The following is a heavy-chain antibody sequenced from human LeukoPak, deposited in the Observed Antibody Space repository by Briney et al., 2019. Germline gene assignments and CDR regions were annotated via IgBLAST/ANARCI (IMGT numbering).Heavy chain of an antibody. CDR2: IHHSGST. V-gene: IGHV4-4*02. Sequence: PSGTLSLTCDVSGDSINNNNWWNWVRQPPGKGLEWIGEIHHSGSTKYNPSLKSRVTISVDRSKNQFSLNLSSVTAADTAVYYCARGSPKHDSWGQGTLVTVSS. J-gene: IGHJ5*01. CDR3: ARGSPKHDS. CDR1: GDSINNNNW.